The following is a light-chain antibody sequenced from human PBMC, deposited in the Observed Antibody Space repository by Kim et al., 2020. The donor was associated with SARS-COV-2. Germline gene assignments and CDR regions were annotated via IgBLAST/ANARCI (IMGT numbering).Light chain of an antibody. CDR1: SSNIGAGYD. Sequence: QPVLTQPPSVSGAPGQRVTISCTGSSSNIGAGYDVHWYQQLPGTAPKVLIYGNSYRPSGVPDRFSGSKSATSASLAITGLQAEDEADYYCQSYDSSLSGWVFGGGTQLTVL. CDR3: QSYDSSLSGWV. CDR2: GNS. J-gene: IGLJ3*02. V-gene: IGLV1-40*01.